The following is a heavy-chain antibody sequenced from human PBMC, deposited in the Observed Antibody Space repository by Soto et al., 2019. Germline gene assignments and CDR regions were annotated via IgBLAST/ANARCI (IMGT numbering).Heavy chain of an antibody. CDR3: AKDQNPHFDYGDYVFAFDI. J-gene: IGHJ3*02. Sequence: EVQLVESGGGLVQPGRSLRLSCAASGFTFDDYAMHWVRQAPGKGLAWVSGISWNSGSIGYADSVKGRFTISRDNAKNSLYLQMNSLRAEDTDLYYCAKDQNPHFDYGDYVFAFDIWGQGTMVTVSS. V-gene: IGHV3-9*01. CDR1: GFTFDDYA. D-gene: IGHD4-17*01. CDR2: ISWNSGSI.